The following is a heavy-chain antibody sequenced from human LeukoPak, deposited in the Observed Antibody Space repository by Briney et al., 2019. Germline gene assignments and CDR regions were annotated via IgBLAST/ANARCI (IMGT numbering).Heavy chain of an antibody. CDR2: IFYSGST. Sequence: SETLSLTCTVSGGSISGYYWSWIRQPPGKGLECVGYIFYSGSTNYNPSLKSRVIISVDTSKNQFSLKLSSVTAADTAVYYCARARYYYDSSGYSYFDYWAREPWSPSPQ. CDR3: ARARYYYDSSGYSYFDY. J-gene: IGHJ4*02. D-gene: IGHD3-22*01. CDR1: GGSISGYY. V-gene: IGHV4-59*01.